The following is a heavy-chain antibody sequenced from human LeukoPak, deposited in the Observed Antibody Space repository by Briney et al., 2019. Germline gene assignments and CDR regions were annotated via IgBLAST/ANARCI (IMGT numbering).Heavy chain of an antibody. CDR1: GYTFTSYY. Sequence: ASVKVSCKASGYTFTSYYMHWVRQAPGQGLEWMGIINPSGGSTSYAQKFQGRVTMTRDTSTSTVYMELSSLRSEDTAVYYCARDAGSGSYYNWYYYYGIDVWGQGTTVTVSS. CDR3: ARDAGSGSYYNWYYYYGIDV. D-gene: IGHD3-10*01. V-gene: IGHV1-46*01. J-gene: IGHJ6*02. CDR2: INPSGGST.